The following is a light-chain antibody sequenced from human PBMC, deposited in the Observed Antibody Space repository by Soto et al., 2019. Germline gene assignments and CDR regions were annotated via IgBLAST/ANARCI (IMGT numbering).Light chain of an antibody. V-gene: IGKV1D-13*01. CDR1: QGIGSA. Sequence: GDRVTISCRASQGIGSALAWYQQKPGKAPKVLIYDASSLKSGVPSRFSGSGSGTDFTLTISSLQPEDFATYYCQQYYNYSTFGQGTKVDIK. CDR3: QQYYNYST. CDR2: DAS. J-gene: IGKJ1*01.